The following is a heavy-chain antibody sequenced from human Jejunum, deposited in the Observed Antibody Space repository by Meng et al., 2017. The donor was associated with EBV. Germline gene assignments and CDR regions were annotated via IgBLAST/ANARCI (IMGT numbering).Heavy chain of an antibody. CDR2: INTDGSTT. D-gene: IGHD6-25*01. CDR3: TRAGSYRHDY. CDR1: GFTFSDYW. V-gene: IGHV3-74*01. J-gene: IGHJ4*02. Sequence: HLGESGGGLVQTGGSLSLSCATSGFTFSDYWMHWVRQAPGKGLVWVSRINTDGSTTNYADSVKGRFTISRDNAENTLFLQMNSLKAEDTAVYYCTRAGSYRHDYWGQGTLVTVSS.